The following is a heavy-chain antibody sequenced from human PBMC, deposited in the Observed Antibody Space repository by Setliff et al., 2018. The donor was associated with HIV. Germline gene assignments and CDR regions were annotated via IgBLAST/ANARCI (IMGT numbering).Heavy chain of an antibody. CDR2: IHYSGST. CDR3: ARDRDVVVTAYPYYYYYVMDV. CDR1: GDSISNYY. V-gene: IGHV4-59*01. D-gene: IGHD2-21*02. Sequence: SETLSLTCTVSGDSISNYYWSWIRQPPGKGLEWIGYIHYSGSTNYNPSLKSRVTISVDTSKNQFSLRLSSVTAADTAVYYCARDRDVVVTAYPYYYYYVMDVWGQGTTVTVSS. J-gene: IGHJ6*02.